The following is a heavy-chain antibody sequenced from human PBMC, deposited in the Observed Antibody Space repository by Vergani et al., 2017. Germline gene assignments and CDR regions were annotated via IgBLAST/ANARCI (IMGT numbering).Heavy chain of an antibody. V-gene: IGHV3-43D*04. D-gene: IGHD6-13*01. CDR1: GFTFDDYA. CDR3: AKDMSAAAGHYYYGMDV. CDR2: ISWDGGST. J-gene: IGHJ6*02. Sequence: EVQLVESGGVVVQPGGSLRLFCAASGFTFDDYAMHWVRQAPGKGLEWVSLISWDGGSTYYADSVKGRFTISRDNSKNSLYLQMNSLRAEDTALYYCAKDMSAAAGHYYYGMDVWGQGTTVTVSS.